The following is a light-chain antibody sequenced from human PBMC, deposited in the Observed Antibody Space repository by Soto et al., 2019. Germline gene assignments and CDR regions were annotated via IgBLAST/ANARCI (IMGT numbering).Light chain of an antibody. CDR1: QSVSNN. J-gene: IGKJ1*01. CDR2: GAS. V-gene: IGKV3D-15*01. Sequence: ETVMTQSPATLSVSPGERATLSCRASQSVSNNLAWYQQKPGQAPRLLFYGASTRATGIPARFSGSGSGTEFTLTITSLQSEDFAVYYCQQYNNWPQTFGQGTKVDIK. CDR3: QQYNNWPQT.